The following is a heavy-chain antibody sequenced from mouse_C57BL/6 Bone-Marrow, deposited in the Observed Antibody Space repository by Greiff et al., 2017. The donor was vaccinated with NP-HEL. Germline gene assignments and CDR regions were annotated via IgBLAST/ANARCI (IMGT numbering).Heavy chain of an antibody. CDR3: ARWRGDSSGYLYYYAMDY. J-gene: IGHJ4*01. V-gene: IGHV1-39*01. CDR2: INPNYGTT. CDR1: GYSFTDYN. D-gene: IGHD3-2*02. Sequence: EVQRVESGPELVKPGASVKISCKASGYSFTDYNMNWVKQSNGKSLEWIGVINPNYGTTSYNQKFKGKATLTVDQSSSTAYMQLNSLTSEDSAVYYCARWRGDSSGYLYYYAMDYWGQGTSVTVSS.